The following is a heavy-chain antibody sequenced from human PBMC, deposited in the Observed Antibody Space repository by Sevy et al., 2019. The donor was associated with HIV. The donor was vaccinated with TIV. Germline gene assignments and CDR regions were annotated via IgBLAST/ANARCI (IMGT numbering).Heavy chain of an antibody. Sequence: GGSLRLSCAASGFTFGNHAIHWVRQAPGKGLEWVAIISFDGRNERYADSVKGRFTISGDNSKNTVYLQMTRLRTEDVAVYYCARDHCTDGACFKSGYFDYWGQGTLVTVSS. CDR2: ISFDGRNE. CDR3: ARDHCTDGACFKSGYFDY. J-gene: IGHJ4*01. CDR1: GFTFGNHA. D-gene: IGHD2-8*01. V-gene: IGHV3-30*04.